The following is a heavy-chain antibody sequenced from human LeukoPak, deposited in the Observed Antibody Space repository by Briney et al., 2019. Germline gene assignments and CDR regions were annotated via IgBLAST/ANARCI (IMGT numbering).Heavy chain of an antibody. V-gene: IGHV1-18*01. CDR2: ISAYNGNT. CDR1: GCTFTSYG. CDR3: ARDGYKDYYYYGMDV. J-gene: IGHJ6*02. Sequence: ASVKVSRKASGCTFTSYGISWVRQAPGQGLEWMGWISAYNGNTNYAQKLQGRVTMTTDTSTSTAYMELRSLRSDDTAVYYCARDGYKDYYYYGMDVWGQGTTVTVSS. D-gene: IGHD5-24*01.